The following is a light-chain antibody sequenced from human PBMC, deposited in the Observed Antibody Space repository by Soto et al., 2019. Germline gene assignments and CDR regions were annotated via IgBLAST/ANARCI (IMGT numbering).Light chain of an antibody. Sequence: EIVLTQSPGTLSLSPGERATLSCRASQSVRSNYLAWYQQKPGQAPRLLIYGASSRVTGIPDTFSGSGSGTDFTLTISRLEPEDFAVYYCQQYGSAPSTFGGGTKVEIK. J-gene: IGKJ4*01. CDR1: QSVRSNY. CDR3: QQYGSAPST. V-gene: IGKV3-20*01. CDR2: GAS.